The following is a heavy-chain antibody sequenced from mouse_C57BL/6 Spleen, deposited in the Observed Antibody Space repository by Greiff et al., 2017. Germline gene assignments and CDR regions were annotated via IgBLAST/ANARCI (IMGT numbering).Heavy chain of an antibody. Sequence: VHVKQSGPELVKPGASVKLSCKASGYSFTDYNMNWVKQSNGKSLEWIGVINPNYGTTSYNQKFKGKATLTVDQSSSTAYMQLNSLTSEDSAVYYCAGLLLAENYFGFWGQGTTLTGSS. V-gene: IGHV1-39*01. CDR1: GYSFTDYN. CDR2: INPNYGTT. J-gene: IGHJ2*01. CDR3: AGLLLAENYFGF. D-gene: IGHD1-1*01.